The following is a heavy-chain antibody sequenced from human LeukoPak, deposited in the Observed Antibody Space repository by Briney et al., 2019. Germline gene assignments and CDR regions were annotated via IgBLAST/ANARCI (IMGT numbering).Heavy chain of an antibody. J-gene: IGHJ4*02. CDR3: ARHSPAAVGRLDY. CDR2: IYYSGST. CDR1: GGSISSSSYY. V-gene: IGHV4-39*01. D-gene: IGHD6-13*01. Sequence: KPSETLSLTCTVSGGSISSSSYYWGWIRQPPGKGLEWIGSIYYSGSTYYNPSLKSRVTISVDTSKNQFTLKLSSVTAADTAVYYCARHSPAAVGRLDYWGQGTLVTVSS.